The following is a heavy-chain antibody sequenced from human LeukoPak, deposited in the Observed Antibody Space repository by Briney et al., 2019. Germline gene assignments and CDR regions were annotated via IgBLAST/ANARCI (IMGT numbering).Heavy chain of an antibody. J-gene: IGHJ4*02. Sequence: GGSLRLSCAASGFTFSSYWVSWVRQAPGKGLEWVANIKQDGSEKYYVDSVKGRFTISRDNAKNSLYLQMNSLRAEDTAVYYCARDGILTGFFPHWGQGTLATVSS. CDR3: ARDGILTGFFPH. V-gene: IGHV3-7*01. CDR2: IKQDGSEK. D-gene: IGHD3-9*01. CDR1: GFTFSSYW.